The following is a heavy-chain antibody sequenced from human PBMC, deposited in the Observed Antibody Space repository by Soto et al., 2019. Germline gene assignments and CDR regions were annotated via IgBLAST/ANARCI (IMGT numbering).Heavy chain of an antibody. CDR2: IKSKTDGGTT. CDR3: TTHYYYDSSGYYYAEFGPGPEIDY. Sequence: GGSLRLSCAASGFTFSNAWMNWVRQAPGKGLEWVGRIKSKTDGGTTDYAAPVKGRFTISRDDSKNTLYLQMNSLKTEDTAVYYCTTHYYYDSSGYYYAEFGPGPEIDYWGQGTLVTVSS. J-gene: IGHJ4*02. V-gene: IGHV3-15*07. CDR1: GFTFSNAW. D-gene: IGHD3-22*01.